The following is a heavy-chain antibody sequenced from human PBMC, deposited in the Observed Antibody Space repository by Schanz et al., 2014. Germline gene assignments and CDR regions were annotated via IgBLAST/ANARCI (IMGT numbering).Heavy chain of an antibody. D-gene: IGHD1-1*01. Sequence: QVQLQESGPGLVKPSQTLSLTCTVSGGSIRSGTYYWSWIRQPAGKALEWVGRVFPNGITNYNPSLKSRVPIPLDPSKNQFSRTLTSLTAADTAVYYCSRDTTWRLDLWGRGTLVTVSS. CDR1: GGSIRSGTYY. CDR3: SRDTTWRLDL. CDR2: VFPNGIT. V-gene: IGHV4-61*02. J-gene: IGHJ2*01.